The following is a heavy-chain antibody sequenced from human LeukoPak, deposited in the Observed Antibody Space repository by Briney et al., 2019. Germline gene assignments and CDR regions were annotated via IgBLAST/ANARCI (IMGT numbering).Heavy chain of an antibody. CDR2: VYYSGST. CDR1: GGSISTYY. V-gene: IGHV4-59*01. Sequence: SETLSLTCTVSGGSISTYYWSWIRQPPGRGLEWIGYVYYSGSTNYKSSFQSRVSISVDTSKNLFSLKLRSVTAADTAVYYCARDSPWFDPWGQGTLVTVSS. CDR3: ARDSPWFDP. J-gene: IGHJ5*02.